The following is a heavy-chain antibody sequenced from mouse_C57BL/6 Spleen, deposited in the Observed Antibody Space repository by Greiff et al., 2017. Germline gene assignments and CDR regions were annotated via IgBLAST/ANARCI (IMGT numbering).Heavy chain of an antibody. CDR2: IYPGSGST. Sequence: VQLQQPGAELVKPGASVKMSCTASGYTFTSYWITWVKQRPGQGLEWIGDIYPGSGSTNYNEKFKSKATLTVDTSSSTAYMQLSSLTSEDSAVYYCARGSYYSNFWFAYWGQGTLVTVSA. J-gene: IGHJ3*01. V-gene: IGHV1-55*01. CDR3: ARGSYYSNFWFAY. CDR1: GYTFTSYW. D-gene: IGHD2-5*01.